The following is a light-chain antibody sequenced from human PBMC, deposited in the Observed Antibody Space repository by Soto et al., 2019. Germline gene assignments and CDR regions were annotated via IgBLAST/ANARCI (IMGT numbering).Light chain of an antibody. Sequence: EIVLTQSPATLSLSPGERATLSCRASQSVRTSLAWYQQQPGQAPRLLIYDASNKATGIPARFSGSGSGTEFTITISSLDPKDFEVYYCQQRSTWPGTFGKGTKVEIK. CDR1: QSVRTS. CDR3: QQRSTWPGT. CDR2: DAS. V-gene: IGKV3-11*01. J-gene: IGKJ1*01.